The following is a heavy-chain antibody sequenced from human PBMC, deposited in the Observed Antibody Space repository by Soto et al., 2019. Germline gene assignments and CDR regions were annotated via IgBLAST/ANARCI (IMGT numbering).Heavy chain of an antibody. CDR2: IWYDGSKK. J-gene: IGHJ4*02. CDR1: GFTFSDDA. CDR3: GREGRHPAMFSGRDY. D-gene: IGHD3-10*01. Sequence: QVQLVESGGGVVKPGTSLRLSCATSGFTFSDDAMHWVRQAPGKGLEWVAVIWYDGSKKHYADFVKGRFTISRDNSNDTLYLQMSSVTAHYTAVYGCGREGRHPAMFSGRDYGCQGTLVTVSS. V-gene: IGHV3-33*01.